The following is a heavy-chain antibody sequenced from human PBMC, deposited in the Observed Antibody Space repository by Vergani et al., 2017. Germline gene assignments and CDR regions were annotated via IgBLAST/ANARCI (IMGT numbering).Heavy chain of an antibody. CDR3: ARDGDSSSWYIRFDP. J-gene: IGHJ5*02. V-gene: IGHV4-4*07. D-gene: IGHD6-13*01. CDR1: GGSISSYY. CDR2: IYTSGST. Sequence: QVQLQESGPGLVKPSETLSLTCTVSGGSISSYYWSWIRQPAGKGLEWIGRIYTSGSTNYNPSLKSRVTMSVDTSKNQFYLKLSDVTAADTAVYYCARDGDSSSWYIRFDPWGQGTLVTVSS.